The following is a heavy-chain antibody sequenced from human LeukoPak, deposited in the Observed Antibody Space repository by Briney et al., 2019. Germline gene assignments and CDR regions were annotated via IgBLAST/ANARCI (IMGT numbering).Heavy chain of an antibody. D-gene: IGHD6-19*01. CDR3: VRDRHTVAVAATLDY. J-gene: IGHJ4*02. Sequence: ASVKVSCKSSGYTFTGNYMHWVRQAPGQGLEWMGWINPNSGDTKYAQNFQGRVTMTRDTSITTTYMELSSLRSDDTAVYYCVRDRHTVAVAATLDYWGRGTLVTASS. CDR2: INPNSGDT. CDR1: GYTFTGNY. V-gene: IGHV1-2*02.